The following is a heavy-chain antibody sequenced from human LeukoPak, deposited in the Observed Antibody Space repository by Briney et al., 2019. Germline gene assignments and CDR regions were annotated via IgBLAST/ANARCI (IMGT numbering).Heavy chain of an antibody. J-gene: IGHJ3*02. CDR3: ARDEGLYSSGRYGAFDI. CDR1: GFTFSSYS. Sequence: GGSLRLSCAASGFTFSSYSMNWVRQSPGKGLEWVSYISSSSSSSIYYADSVKGRFTISRDNAKNSLYLQMSSLRVEDTAVYYCARDEGLYSSGRYGAFDIWGQGTMVTVSS. D-gene: IGHD6-19*01. V-gene: IGHV3-48*04. CDR2: ISSSSSSSI.